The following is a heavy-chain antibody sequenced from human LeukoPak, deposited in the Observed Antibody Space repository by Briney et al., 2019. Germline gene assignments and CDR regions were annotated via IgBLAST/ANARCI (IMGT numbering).Heavy chain of an antibody. Sequence: SETLSLTCTVSGGSISSSSYYWGWIRQPPGKGLEWIGSIYYSGSTYYNPSLKSRVTISVDTSKNQFSLKLSSVTAADTAVYYCARLTMIVVAPAFFDYWGQGTLVTVSS. CDR2: IYYSGST. J-gene: IGHJ4*02. CDR3: ARLTMIVVAPAFFDY. CDR1: GGSISSSSYY. D-gene: IGHD3-22*01. V-gene: IGHV4-39*01.